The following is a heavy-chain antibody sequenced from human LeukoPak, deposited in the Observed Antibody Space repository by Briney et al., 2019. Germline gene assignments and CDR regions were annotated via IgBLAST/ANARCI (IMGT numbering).Heavy chain of an antibody. Sequence: PGGSLRLSCAASGFTFSSYWMSWVRQAPGKGLEWVANIKQDGSEKYYVDSVKGRFTISRDNAKNSLYLQMNSLRAEDTAVYYCATSTDTAMVIYYYYYMDVWGKGTTVTVSS. D-gene: IGHD5-18*01. CDR1: GFTFSSYW. J-gene: IGHJ6*03. V-gene: IGHV3-7*01. CDR3: ATSTDTAMVIYYYYYMDV. CDR2: IKQDGSEK.